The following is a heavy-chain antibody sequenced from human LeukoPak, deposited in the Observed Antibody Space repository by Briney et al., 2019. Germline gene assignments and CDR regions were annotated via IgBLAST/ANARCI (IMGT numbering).Heavy chain of an antibody. J-gene: IGHJ5*02. CDR2: INPNSGGT. V-gene: IGHV1-2*06. Sequence: GASVKVSCKASGYTFTGYYMHWVRQAPGQGLEWMGRINPNSGGTNYAQKFQGRVTMTRDTSISTAYMELSRLRSDDTAVYYCARLPDFWSGSTTFDPWGQGTLVTVSS. D-gene: IGHD3-3*01. CDR1: GYTFTGYY. CDR3: ARLPDFWSGSTTFDP.